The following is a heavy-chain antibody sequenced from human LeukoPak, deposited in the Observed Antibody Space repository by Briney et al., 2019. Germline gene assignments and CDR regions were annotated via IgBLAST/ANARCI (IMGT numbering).Heavy chain of an antibody. Sequence: GGSLRLSCTASGFTFSSYAMSWVRQTPGKGLEWVSSLSGSGDTTYYADSVKGRFTISRDNSKNTLYLQLNSLRAEDTAVYYCARGSTYYDSSGQVPFDYWGQGTLVTVSS. V-gene: IGHV3-23*01. CDR2: LSGSGDTT. J-gene: IGHJ4*02. CDR3: ARGSTYYDSSGQVPFDY. D-gene: IGHD3-22*01. CDR1: GFTFSSYA.